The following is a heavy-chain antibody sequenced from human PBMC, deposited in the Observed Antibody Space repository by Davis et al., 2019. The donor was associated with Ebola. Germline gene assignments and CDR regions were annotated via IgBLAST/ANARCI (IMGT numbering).Heavy chain of an antibody. V-gene: IGHV3-23*01. J-gene: IGHJ4*02. D-gene: IGHD2-15*01. CDR1: GFTFSSYA. Sequence: GESLKISCAASGFTFSSYAMSWVRQAPGKGLEWVSAISGSGGSTYYADSVKGRFTISRDNSKNTLYLQMNSLRAEDTAVYYCAKEDGGGYHPGLFDYWGQGTLVTVSS. CDR3: AKEDGGGYHPGLFDY. CDR2: ISGSGGST.